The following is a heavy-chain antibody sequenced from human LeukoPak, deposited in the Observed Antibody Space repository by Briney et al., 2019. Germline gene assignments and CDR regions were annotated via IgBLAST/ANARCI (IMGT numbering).Heavy chain of an antibody. CDR1: GFTFSSYA. Sequence: GGSLRLSCAASGFTFSSYAMSWVRQAPGKGLEWVSAISGSGGSTYYADSVKGRFTISRDNSKNTLHLQMNSLRAEDTAVYYCAKVLRYFDWLPLDYWGQGTLVTVSS. CDR2: ISGSGGST. CDR3: AKVLRYFDWLPLDY. D-gene: IGHD3-9*01. V-gene: IGHV3-23*01. J-gene: IGHJ4*02.